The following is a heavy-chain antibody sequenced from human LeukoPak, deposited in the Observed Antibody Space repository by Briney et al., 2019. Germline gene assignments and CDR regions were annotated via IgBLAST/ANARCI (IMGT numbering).Heavy chain of an antibody. Sequence: SETLSLTCTVSGGSINSYYWSWIRQPAHKGLDWIGRIYSSGNTIYSPSLKSRVTMSIDTSKNQFSLRLSSVTAADTALYYCARGQLRFWDYWGQGTLVTVSS. V-gene: IGHV4-4*07. J-gene: IGHJ4*02. D-gene: IGHD3-3*01. CDR2: IYSSGNT. CDR3: ARGQLRFWDY. CDR1: GGSINSYY.